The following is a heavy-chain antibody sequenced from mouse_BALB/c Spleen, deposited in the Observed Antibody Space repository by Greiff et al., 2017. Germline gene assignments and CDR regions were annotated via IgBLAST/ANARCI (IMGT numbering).Heavy chain of an antibody. CDR3: VRELWYLAY. CDR1: GFTFNTNA. CDR2: IRSKSNNYAT. V-gene: IGHV10S3*01. Sequence: EVQLVETGGGLVQPKGSLKLSCAASGFTFNTNAMNWVRQAPGKGLEWVARIRSKSNNYATYYADSVKDRFTISRDDSQSMLYLQMNNLKTEDTAMYYCVRELWYLAYWGQGTLVTVSA. J-gene: IGHJ3*01. D-gene: IGHD2-1*01.